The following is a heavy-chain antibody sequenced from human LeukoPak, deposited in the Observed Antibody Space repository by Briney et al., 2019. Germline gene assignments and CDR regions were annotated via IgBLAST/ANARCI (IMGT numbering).Heavy chain of an antibody. V-gene: IGHV3-48*01. CDR1: GLTFSSYS. J-gene: IGHJ6*03. Sequence: GGSLRLSCAASGLTFSSYSMNWVRQAPGKGLEWVSYISSSSSTIYYADSVKGRFTISRDNAKNSLYLQMNSLRAEDTAVYYCARCPRSSLYYYYYMDVWGKGTTVTVSS. CDR2: ISSSSSTI. CDR3: ARCPRSSLYYYYYMDV. D-gene: IGHD6-13*01.